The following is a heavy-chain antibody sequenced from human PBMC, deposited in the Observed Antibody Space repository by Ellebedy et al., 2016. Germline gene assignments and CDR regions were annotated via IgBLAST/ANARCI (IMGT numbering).Heavy chain of an antibody. CDR3: ASQPVVIAWFDY. J-gene: IGHJ4*02. CDR1: GGTFSSYA. CDR2: IIPIFGTA. D-gene: IGHD2-21*01. V-gene: IGHV1-69*13. Sequence: SVKVSXXASGGTFSSYAISWVRQAPGQGLEWMGGIIPIFGTANYAQKFQGRVTITADESTSTAYMELSSLRSEDTAVYYCASQPVVIAWFDYWGQGTLVTVSS.